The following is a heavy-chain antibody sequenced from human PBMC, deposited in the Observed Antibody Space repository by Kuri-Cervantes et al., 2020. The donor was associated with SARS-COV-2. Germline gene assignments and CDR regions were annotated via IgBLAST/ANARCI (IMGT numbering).Heavy chain of an antibody. CDR3: ARLEPTMVRIAGDGGGFDY. Sequence: SETLSLTWYVCVGTFSHTTASWIRQPPGKGLEWIGSIYHSGSTYYNPSLKSRVTISVDTSKNQFSLKLSSVTAADTAVYYCARLEPTMVRIAGDGGGFDYWGQGTLVTVSS. V-gene: IGHV4-39*01. CDR2: IYHSGST. CDR1: VGTFSHTTA. J-gene: IGHJ4*02. D-gene: IGHD3-10*01.